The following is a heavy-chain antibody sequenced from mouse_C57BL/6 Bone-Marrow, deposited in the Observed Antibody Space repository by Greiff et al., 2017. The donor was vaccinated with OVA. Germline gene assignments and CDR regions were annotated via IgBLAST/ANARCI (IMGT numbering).Heavy chain of an antibody. CDR3: ARQRLLYYFDY. Sequence: VQLQQSGPELVKPGASVKISCKASGYAFSSSWMNWVKQRPGKGLEWIGRIYPGDGDTNYNGKFKGKATLTADKSSSTAYMQLSSLTSEDSAVYFCARQRLLYYFDYWGQGTTLTVSS. CDR2: IYPGDGDT. J-gene: IGHJ2*01. V-gene: IGHV1-82*01. CDR1: GYAFSSSW.